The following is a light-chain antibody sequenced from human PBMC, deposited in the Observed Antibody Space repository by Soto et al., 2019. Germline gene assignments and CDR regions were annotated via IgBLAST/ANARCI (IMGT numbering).Light chain of an antibody. J-gene: IGKJ4*01. CDR3: QYLNSFPLT. CDR2: LAS. V-gene: IGKV1-9*01. CDR1: QGIRNY. Sequence: IQLTQSPSSLSASVGDRVTITCRASQGIRNYLAWYQQKPGKAPNLLIYLASTLQGGVPSRLSGSGSGTDFSLTISSLQPEDVATYYCQYLNSFPLTFGGGTKVELK.